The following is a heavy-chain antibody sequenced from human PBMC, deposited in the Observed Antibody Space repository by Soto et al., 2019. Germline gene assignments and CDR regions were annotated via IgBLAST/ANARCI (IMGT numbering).Heavy chain of an antibody. Sequence: QVQLQQWGAGLLKPSETLSLTCTVYGGSFSGYYWSWIRQPPGEGLEWIGEINHSGRINYNPSLKSRVTISLDTSKNHLSLNLSSVTAADPAVYYCARGKIVVVPAAMLFDYWGQGILVSVSS. CDR2: INHSGRI. CDR3: ARGKIVVVPAAMLFDY. J-gene: IGHJ4*02. V-gene: IGHV4-34*01. D-gene: IGHD2-2*01. CDR1: GGSFSGYY.